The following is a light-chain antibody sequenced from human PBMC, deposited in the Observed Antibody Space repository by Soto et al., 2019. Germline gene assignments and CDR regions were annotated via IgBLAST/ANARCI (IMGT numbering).Light chain of an antibody. V-gene: IGKV3-20*01. CDR2: GAS. J-gene: IGKJ1*01. Sequence: EIVLTQSPGTLSLSPGESATLSCRASQSVRSTYLAWYQQKPGQAPRLLIYGASSRATGPPDRFSGSWSGTDFTLTISRLEPEDFAVYHCHHDRHSPTFGQGTKVEIK. CDR1: QSVRSTY. CDR3: HHDRHSPT.